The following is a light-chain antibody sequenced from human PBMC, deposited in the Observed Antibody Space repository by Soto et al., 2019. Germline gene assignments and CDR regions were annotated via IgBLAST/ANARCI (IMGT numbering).Light chain of an antibody. Sequence: EIVLTQSPGTLSLSPGERATLSCRASQSVSSSYLAWYQQKPGQAPRLLIYGASSRATGIPARFSGSGSGTDFTLTISRLEPEDFAVYYCQQYGSSQITFGQGTRVEIK. J-gene: IGKJ5*01. V-gene: IGKV3-20*01. CDR1: QSVSSSY. CDR3: QQYGSSQIT. CDR2: GAS.